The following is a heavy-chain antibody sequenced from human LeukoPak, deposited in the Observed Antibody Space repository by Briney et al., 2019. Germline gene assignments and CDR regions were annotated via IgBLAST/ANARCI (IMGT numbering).Heavy chain of an antibody. CDR2: INPNSGGT. Sequence: ASVKVSCKASGYTFTGYYMHWVPQAPGQGLEWMGRINPNSGGTNYAQKFQGRVTMTRDTSISTAYIELSRLRSDDTAVYYCARDPGYCSGGSCYSEYYFDYWGQGTLVTVSS. J-gene: IGHJ4*02. D-gene: IGHD2-15*01. V-gene: IGHV1-2*06. CDR3: ARDPGYCSGGSCYSEYYFDY. CDR1: GYTFTGYY.